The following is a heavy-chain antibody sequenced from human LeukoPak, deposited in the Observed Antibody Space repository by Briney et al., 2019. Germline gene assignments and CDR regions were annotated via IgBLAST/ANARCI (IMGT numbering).Heavy chain of an antibody. Sequence: GGSLRLSCVGSGFTFRSHAMSWVRQAPEKGLGFVSGIYENGGTTYYADSVKGRFSISRDNSKNTLYLQMDSLRGEDTAVYYCAKDFRIGYSAHFDYWGQGALVTVSS. CDR1: GFTFRSHA. J-gene: IGHJ4*02. CDR3: AKDFRIGYSAHFDY. V-gene: IGHV3-23*01. D-gene: IGHD2-21*01. CDR2: IYENGGTT.